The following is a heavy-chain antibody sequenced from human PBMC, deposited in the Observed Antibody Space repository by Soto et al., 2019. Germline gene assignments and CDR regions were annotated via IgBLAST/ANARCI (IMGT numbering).Heavy chain of an antibody. CDR1: GGSISSSSYY. D-gene: IGHD2-2*01. V-gene: IGHV4-39*01. CDR2: IYYSGST. J-gene: IGHJ5*02. CDR3: ARHIVVVPAAIGYWFDP. Sequence: QLQLQESGPGLVKPSETLSLTCTVPGGSISSSSYYWGWIRQPPGKGLEWIGSIYYSGSTYYNPSLKSRVTISVDTSKNQFSLKLSSVTAADTAVYYCARHIVVVPAAIGYWFDPWGQGTLVTVSS.